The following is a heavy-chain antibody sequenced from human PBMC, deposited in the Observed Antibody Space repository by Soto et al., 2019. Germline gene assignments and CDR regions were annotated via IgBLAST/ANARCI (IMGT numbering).Heavy chain of an antibody. V-gene: IGHV2-5*02. CDR3: AHRPGGYISGWDNGYFDF. D-gene: IGHD6-19*01. J-gene: IGHJ4*02. Sequence: ESGPTLVNPTQTLTLTCTFSAFSFSTSQVGVGWIRQPPGKAQECLALIYWDDDKRYSPSLRSRLTITKDTSKNQVALTMTNMDPVDTATYYCAHRPGGYISGWDNGYFDFWGRGALVTVSS. CDR2: IYWDDDK. CDR1: AFSFSTSQVG.